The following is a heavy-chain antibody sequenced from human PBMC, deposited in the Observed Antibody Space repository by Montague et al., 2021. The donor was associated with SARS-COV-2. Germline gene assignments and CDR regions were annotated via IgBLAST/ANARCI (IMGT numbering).Heavy chain of an antibody. J-gene: IGHJ4*02. CDR2: ISYDGSNK. Sequence: SLRLSCAASGFTFSSYAMHWVRQAPGKGPEWVAVISYDGSNKYXXXSXXARFTISRDNSKNTLYLQLNTLRAEDTAVYYCARPFGGSYYSGFDYWGQGTLVTVSS. CDR3: ARPFGGSYYSGFDY. D-gene: IGHD1-26*01. CDR1: GFTFSSYA. V-gene: IGHV3-30*04.